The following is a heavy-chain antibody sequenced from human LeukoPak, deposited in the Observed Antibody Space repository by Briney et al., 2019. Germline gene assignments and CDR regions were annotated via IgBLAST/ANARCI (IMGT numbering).Heavy chain of an antibody. J-gene: IGHJ3*02. V-gene: IGHV1-18*01. D-gene: IGHD3-22*01. CDR1: GYTFTSYG. CDR3: ARDYYDSSGSLHDAFDI. CDR2: IIAYNGNT. Sequence: ASVKVSCKXSGYTFTSYGISWVRQAPGQGLERMGWIIAYNGNTNYAQKLQGRVTMTTDTSTSTAYMELRSLRSDDTAVYYCARDYYDSSGSLHDAFDIWGQGTMVTVSS.